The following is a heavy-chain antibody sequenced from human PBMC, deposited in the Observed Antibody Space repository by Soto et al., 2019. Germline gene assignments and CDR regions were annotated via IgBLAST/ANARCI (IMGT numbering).Heavy chain of an antibody. D-gene: IGHD1-20*01. J-gene: IGHJ5*02. CDR3: ARYQWNPGAFDP. Sequence: QVQLQQWGAGLLKPSETLSLTCAVYGGSLSDYYWNWLRQPPGKGLEWIGEVNHRGSSSYNQSLKSRVDISVDTAMTQFSLKLRSVTAADTAVYYCARYQWNPGAFDPWGPGTQVIVSS. V-gene: IGHV4-34*01. CDR1: GGSLSDYY. CDR2: VNHRGSS.